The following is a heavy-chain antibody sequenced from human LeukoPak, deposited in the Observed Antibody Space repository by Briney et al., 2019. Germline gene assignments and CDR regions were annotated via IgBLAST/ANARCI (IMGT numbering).Heavy chain of an antibody. CDR1: GGSFNGYY. V-gene: IGHV4-34*01. CDR2: INHSGST. CDR3: ATTSGWPVDAFDI. J-gene: IGHJ3*02. D-gene: IGHD6-19*01. Sequence: SETLSLTCAVYGGSFNGYYWSRIRQPPGKGLEWMGEINHSGSTHYNPSLKTRVTISVDTSKNQFSLKLSSVTAADTAVYYCATTSGWPVDAFDIWGQGTMVTVSS.